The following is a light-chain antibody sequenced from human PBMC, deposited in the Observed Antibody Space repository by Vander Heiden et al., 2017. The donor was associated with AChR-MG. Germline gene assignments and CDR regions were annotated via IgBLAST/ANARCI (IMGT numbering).Light chain of an antibody. CDR3: QQYNNWPYT. CDR1: QSVSSN. Sequence: EIVMTQSPATLSTSPGERATLSCRASQSVSSNLAWYQQKPGQAPRLLIYDASSGSGTEFTLTISSLQSEDFAVYYCQQYNNWPYTFGQGTKLEI. V-gene: IGKV3-15*01. J-gene: IGKJ2*01. CDR2: DAS.